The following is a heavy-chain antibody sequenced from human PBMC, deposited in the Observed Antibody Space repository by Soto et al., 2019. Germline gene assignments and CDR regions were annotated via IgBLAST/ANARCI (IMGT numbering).Heavy chain of an antibody. V-gene: IGHV3-66*01. CDR1: GFTVSSNY. D-gene: IGHD2-21*02. CDR3: ARAQRYCGGDCYP. J-gene: IGHJ5*02. CDR2: IYSGGST. Sequence: EVQLVESGGGLVQPGGSLRLSCAASGFTVSSNYMSWVRQAPGKGLEWVSVIYSGGSTYYADSVKGRFTISRDNSKNTLYLQMNSLGAEDTAVYYCARAQRYCGGDCYPWGQGTLVTVSS.